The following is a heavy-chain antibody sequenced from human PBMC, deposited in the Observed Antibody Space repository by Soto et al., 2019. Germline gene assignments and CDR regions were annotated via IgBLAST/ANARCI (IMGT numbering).Heavy chain of an antibody. V-gene: IGHV4-31*03. CDR1: GGSISSGGYY. CDR3: ARDGLPYSNYQPNWFDP. J-gene: IGHJ5*02. CDR2: IYYSGST. Sequence: QVQLQESGPGLVKPSQTLSLTCTVSGGSISSGGYYWSWIRQHPGKGLEWIGYIYYSGSTYYNPSLKSRVTISVDTSKNQFSLKLSSVTAADTAVYYCARDGLPYSNYQPNWFDPWGQGTLVTVSS. D-gene: IGHD4-4*01.